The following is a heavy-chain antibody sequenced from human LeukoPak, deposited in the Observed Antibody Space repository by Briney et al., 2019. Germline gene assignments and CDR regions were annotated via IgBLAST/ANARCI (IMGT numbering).Heavy chain of an antibody. V-gene: IGHV3-11*01. D-gene: IGHD6-13*01. Sequence: GGSLRLSCAASGFPFSDYYMSWIRQAPGKGLEWISHISSSGSTIYYADSVKGRFTISRDNAKNSLYLQMNSLRAEDTAFYYCATDNQQLEYWGQGTLVTVSS. J-gene: IGHJ4*02. CDR3: ATDNQQLEY. CDR2: ISSSGSTI. CDR1: GFPFSDYY.